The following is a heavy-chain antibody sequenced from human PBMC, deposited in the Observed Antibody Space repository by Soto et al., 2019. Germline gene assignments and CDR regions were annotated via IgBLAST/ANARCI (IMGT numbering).Heavy chain of an antibody. V-gene: IGHV1-69*13. CDR3: AVSYSRDYYYYGMDV. CDR1: GYTFTSYD. Sequence: EASVKVSCKASGYTFTSYDLNWVRQATGQGLEWMGGMNPIFGTASYAQKFQGRVTITADESTSTAYMELRSLRSEDTAVYYCAVSYSRDYYYYGMDVWGQGTTVTVSS. J-gene: IGHJ6*02. CDR2: MNPIFGTA. D-gene: IGHD6-13*01.